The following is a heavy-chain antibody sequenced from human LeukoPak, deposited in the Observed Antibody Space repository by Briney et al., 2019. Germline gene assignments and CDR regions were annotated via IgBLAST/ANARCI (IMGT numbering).Heavy chain of an antibody. V-gene: IGHV4-31*11. J-gene: IGHJ4*02. CDR2: IYYSGST. CDR3: ARAPWGSGFPFDY. CDR1: GGSFSGYY. D-gene: IGHD6-19*01. Sequence: SETLSLTCAVYGGSFSGYYWSWIRQHPGKGLEWIGYIYYSGSTYYNPSLKSRVTISVDTSKNQFSLKLSSVTAADTAVYYCARAPWGSGFPFDYWGQGTLVTVSS.